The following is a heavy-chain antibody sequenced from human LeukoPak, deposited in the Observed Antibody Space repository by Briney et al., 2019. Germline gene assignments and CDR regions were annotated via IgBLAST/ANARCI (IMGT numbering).Heavy chain of an antibody. J-gene: IGHJ3*01. CDR3: AKSRDPLQLWLPDYDV. CDR1: GFTFNDNV. V-gene: IGHV3-23*05. D-gene: IGHD5-18*01. Sequence: PGGSLRLSCSASGFTFNDNVMSWVRQAPGKGLEWVSSITGKSSGTFSADSVKSRFTISRDNSKNTLFLQMDSLRADDTAMYYCAKSRDPLQLWLPDYDVWGQGTMVTVSS. CDR2: ITGKSSGT.